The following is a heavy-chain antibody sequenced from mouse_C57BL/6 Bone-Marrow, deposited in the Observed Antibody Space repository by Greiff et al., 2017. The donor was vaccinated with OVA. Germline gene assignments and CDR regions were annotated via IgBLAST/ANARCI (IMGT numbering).Heavy chain of an antibody. CDR1: GFTIKDDY. Sequence: EVQLQQSGAELVRPGASVKLSCTASGFTIKDDYMHWVKQRPEQGLEWIGWIGPENGDTEYASKFQGKATITADTSSNTAYLQLSSLTSEDTAVCDSTTPRVGYFDYWGQGTTLTVSS. CDR3: TTPRVGYFDY. J-gene: IGHJ2*01. CDR2: IGPENGDT. V-gene: IGHV14-4*01.